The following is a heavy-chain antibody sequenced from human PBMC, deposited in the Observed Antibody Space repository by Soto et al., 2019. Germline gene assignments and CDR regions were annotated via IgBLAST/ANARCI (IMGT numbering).Heavy chain of an antibody. D-gene: IGHD1-1*01. CDR3: AVKGSGTTGGYYYYYYGMDV. CDR1: GGTFSSYA. Sequence: SVKVSCKASGGTFSSYAISWVRQAPGQGLEWMGGIIPIFGTANYAQKFQGRVTVTADESTSTAYMELSSLRSEDTAVYYCAVKGSGTTGGYYYYYYGMDVWGQGTTVTVSS. V-gene: IGHV1-69*13. J-gene: IGHJ6*02. CDR2: IIPIFGTA.